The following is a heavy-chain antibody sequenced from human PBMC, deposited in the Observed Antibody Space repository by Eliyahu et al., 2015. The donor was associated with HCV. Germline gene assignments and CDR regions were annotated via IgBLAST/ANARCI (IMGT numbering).Heavy chain of an antibody. Sequence: EVQLLESGGGLVQPGGSLRLSCAASGFTFSSYAMTWVRQAPGKGLEWVSVISGSGGTTYYAVSVKGRFTISRDNSKNTLFLQVNSLRAEDTALYYCAKLRGTTVTTIDYWGQGTLVTVSS. CDR1: GFTFSSYA. V-gene: IGHV3-23*01. J-gene: IGHJ4*02. D-gene: IGHD4-17*01. CDR3: AKLRGTTVTTIDY. CDR2: ISGSGGTT.